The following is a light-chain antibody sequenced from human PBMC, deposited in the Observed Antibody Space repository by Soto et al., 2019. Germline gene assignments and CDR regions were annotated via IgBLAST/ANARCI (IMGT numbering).Light chain of an antibody. CDR1: QDIHTW. V-gene: IGKV1-12*01. CDR3: QQANNFPFA. CDR2: GAS. Sequence: DMQMTQSPSSVSASVGDRVTITCRASQDIHTWLAWYQQKPGKAPKLLISGASSLHSGVPSRFSGSGSGTEFTLTITNLQPEDFATYYCQQANNFPFAFGPGTKVKIK. J-gene: IGKJ3*01.